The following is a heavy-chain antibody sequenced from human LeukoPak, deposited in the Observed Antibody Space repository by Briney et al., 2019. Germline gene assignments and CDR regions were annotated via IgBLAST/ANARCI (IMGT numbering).Heavy chain of an antibody. Sequence: SGTLSLTCAVSGGSISSSNWWSWVRQPPGKGLEWIGEIYHSGSTNYNPSLKSRVTISVDKSKNQFSLKLSSVTAADTAVYYCARGGVAARDYYYYYGMDVWGQGTTVTVSS. V-gene: IGHV4-4*02. CDR3: ARGGVAARDYYYYYGMDV. CDR2: IYHSGST. CDR1: GGSISSSNW. D-gene: IGHD6-6*01. J-gene: IGHJ6*02.